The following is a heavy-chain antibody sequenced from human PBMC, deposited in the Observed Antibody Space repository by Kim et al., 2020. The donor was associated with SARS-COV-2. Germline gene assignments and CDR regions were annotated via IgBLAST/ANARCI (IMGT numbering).Heavy chain of an antibody. V-gene: IGHV4-59*13. J-gene: IGHJ5*02. CDR2: IYYSGST. CDR1: GGSISSYY. CDR3: ARALVGDSSSWYLVREVSWFDP. D-gene: IGHD6-13*01. Sequence: SETLSLTCTVSGGSISSYYWSWIRQPPGKGLEWIGYIYYSGSTNYNPSLKSRVTISVDTSKNQFSLKLSSVTAADTAVYYCARALVGDSSSWYLVREVSWFDPWGQGTLVTVSS.